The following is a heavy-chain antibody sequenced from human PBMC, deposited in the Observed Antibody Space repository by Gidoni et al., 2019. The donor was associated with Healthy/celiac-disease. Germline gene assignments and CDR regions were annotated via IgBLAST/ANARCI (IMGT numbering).Heavy chain of an antibody. J-gene: IGHJ4*02. D-gene: IGHD2-21*02. CDR2: ISYDGSNK. V-gene: IGHV3-30*18. Sequence: QVQLVESGGGVVQPGRSLRLSCAASGLTVRSHGMHWVRQAPGKGLEWVAVISYDGSNKYYADSVKGRFTISRDNSKNTLYLQMNSLRAEDTAVYYCAKDTQTYCGGDCYSGGFDYWGQGTLVTVSS. CDR1: GLTVRSHG. CDR3: AKDTQTYCGGDCYSGGFDY.